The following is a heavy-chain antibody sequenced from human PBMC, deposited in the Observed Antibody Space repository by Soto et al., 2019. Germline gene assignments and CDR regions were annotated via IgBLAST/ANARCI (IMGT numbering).Heavy chain of an antibody. D-gene: IGHD3-10*01. CDR3: ATDLMVRGVIIFQFDY. V-gene: IGHV1-24*01. Sequence: ASVKVSCKVSGYTLTELSMHWVRQAPGKGLEWMGGFDPEDGETIYAQKFQGRVTMTEDTSTDTAYMELSSLRSEDTAVYYRATDLMVRGVIIFQFDYWGQGTLVTVSS. CDR1: GYTLTELS. CDR2: FDPEDGET. J-gene: IGHJ4*02.